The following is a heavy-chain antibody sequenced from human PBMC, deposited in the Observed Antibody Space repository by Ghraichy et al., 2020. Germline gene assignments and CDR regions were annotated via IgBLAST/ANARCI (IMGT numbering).Heavy chain of an antibody. J-gene: IGHJ5*02. CDR2: IYYSGST. CDR3: ARDLGASYDILTGYYRWFDP. CDR1: GGSISSGDYY. D-gene: IGHD3-9*01. V-gene: IGHV4-30-4*01. Sequence: SLNISCTVSGGSISSGDYYWSWIRQPPGKGLEWIWYIYYSGSTYYNPSLKSRVSISVDTSKNQFSLKLTSVTAADTAVYYCARDLGASYDILTGYYRWFDPWGQGTLVTVSS.